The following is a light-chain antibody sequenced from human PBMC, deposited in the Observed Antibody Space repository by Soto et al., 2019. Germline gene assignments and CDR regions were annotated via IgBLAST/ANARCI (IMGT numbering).Light chain of an antibody. CDR1: SSNIWAGYD. J-gene: IGLJ2*01. CDR2: GNS. Sequence: QSALTQPPSVYGAPGQRVTISCTGSSSNIWAGYDVHWYQQLPGTAPKLLIYGNSNRPSGVPDRFSGSKSGISASLAITGLHAEDEADYYCQSYDSSLSGVVFGGGTKLTVL. V-gene: IGLV1-40*01. CDR3: QSYDSSLSGVV.